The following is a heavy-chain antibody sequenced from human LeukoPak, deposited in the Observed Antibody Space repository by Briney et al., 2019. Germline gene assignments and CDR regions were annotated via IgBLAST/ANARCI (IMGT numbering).Heavy chain of an antibody. CDR3: ARGGAARTFDY. CDR2: IIPIFGTA. J-gene: IGHJ4*02. CDR1: GGTFSSYA. Sequence: SVKVSCKASGGTFSSYAIRWVREAPGQGLEWMGGIIPIFGTANYAQKFQGRVTITADESTSTAYMELSSLRSEDTAVYYCARGGAARTFDYWGQGTLVTVSS. D-gene: IGHD6-6*01. V-gene: IGHV1-69*13.